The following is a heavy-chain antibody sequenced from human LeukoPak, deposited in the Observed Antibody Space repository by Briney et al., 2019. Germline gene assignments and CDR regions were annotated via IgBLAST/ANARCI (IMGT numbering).Heavy chain of an antibody. D-gene: IGHD2-2*01. CDR2: ISYDGSNK. J-gene: IGHJ3*02. V-gene: IGHV3-30*04. CDR1: RFSFSSHA. Sequence: GGSLRLSCAASRFSFSSHAMHWVRQAPGKGLEWVAVISYDGSNKYYADSVKGRFTISRDNSKNTLYLQMNSLRAEDTAVYYCARASRGEYCSSTSCYLFGDAFDIWGQGTMVTVSS. CDR3: ARASRGEYCSSTSCYLFGDAFDI.